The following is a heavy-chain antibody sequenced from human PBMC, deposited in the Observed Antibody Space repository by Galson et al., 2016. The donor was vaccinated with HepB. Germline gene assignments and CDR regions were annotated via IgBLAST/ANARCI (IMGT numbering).Heavy chain of an antibody. CDR2: IYSGGTT. V-gene: IGHV3-53*01. D-gene: IGHD3-22*01. CDR1: GFTVSSNC. Sequence: SLRLSCAASGFTVSSNCMSWVRQAPGTGLEWVSLIYSGGTTFYADSVQGRFTIARDNSKNTLYLQMNSLTSEDPAVYYCAKLTMIIVVTPHFDSWGQGTLVTVSS. J-gene: IGHJ4*02. CDR3: AKLTMIIVVTPHFDS.